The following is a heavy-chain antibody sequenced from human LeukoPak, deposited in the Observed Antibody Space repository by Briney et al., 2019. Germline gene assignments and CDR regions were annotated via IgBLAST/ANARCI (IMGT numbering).Heavy chain of an antibody. D-gene: IGHD6-13*01. CDR3: ARDGIRQQLKMANIDY. J-gene: IGHJ4*02. CDR1: GFTFSNYA. V-gene: IGHV3-30*03. Sequence: PGGSLRLSCAASGFTFSNYAMHWVRQAPGKGLEWVTLISYDGTNKYYADSVKGRFTISRDNSKNTLYLQMNSLRAEDTAVYYCARDGIRQQLKMANIDYWGQGTLVTVSS. CDR2: ISYDGTNK.